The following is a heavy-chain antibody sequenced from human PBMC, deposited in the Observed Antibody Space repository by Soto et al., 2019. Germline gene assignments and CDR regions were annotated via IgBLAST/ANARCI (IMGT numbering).Heavy chain of an antibody. CDR2: LSGSGAYK. D-gene: IGHD6-6*01. CDR3: AKDQHIAVVLESFDY. J-gene: IGHJ4*02. Sequence: GGSLRLSCVASGFTFFNHAMSWVRQAPGKGLEWVSGLSGSGAYKYYADSVRGRFTVSRDNSKNTVYLEMNNLRTDDTAVYYCAKDQHIAVVLESFDYWGQGTLVTVSS. V-gene: IGHV3-23*01. CDR1: GFTFFNHA.